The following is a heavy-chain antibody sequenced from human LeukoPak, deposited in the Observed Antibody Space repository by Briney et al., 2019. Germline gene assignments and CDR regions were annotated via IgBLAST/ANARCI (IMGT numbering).Heavy chain of an antibody. Sequence: PGGSLRLSCAASGFTFSSYAMHWVRQAPDKGLEWVAVISYDGSNKYYADSVKGRFTISRDNSKNTLYLQMNSLRAEDTAVYYCARGPAWNDVFYYYGMDVWGQGTTVTVSS. CDR2: ISYDGSNK. CDR1: GFTFSSYA. V-gene: IGHV3-30-3*01. CDR3: ARGPAWNDVFYYYGMDV. D-gene: IGHD1-1*01. J-gene: IGHJ6*02.